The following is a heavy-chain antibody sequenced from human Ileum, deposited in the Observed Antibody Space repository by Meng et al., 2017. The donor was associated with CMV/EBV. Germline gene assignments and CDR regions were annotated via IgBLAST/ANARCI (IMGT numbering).Heavy chain of an antibody. D-gene: IGHD3-3*01. Sequence: VQLQPCGAGLLKPSETLSLMCAVYGGSFSEYHWSWIRQPPGKGLEWIGEINHGGSSNYNPSLKSRVTISVDRSRNQVSLKLTSVTAADTAVYYCARASPQRRFLSYWGQGTLVTVSS. J-gene: IGHJ4*02. CDR2: INHGGSS. CDR1: GGSFSEYH. CDR3: ARASPQRRFLSY. V-gene: IGHV4-34*01.